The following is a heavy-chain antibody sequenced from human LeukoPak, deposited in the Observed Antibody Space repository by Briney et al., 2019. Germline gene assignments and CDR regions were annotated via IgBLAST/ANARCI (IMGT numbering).Heavy chain of an antibody. D-gene: IGHD3-22*01. Sequence: GGSLRLSCAASGFTFSSYAMHWVRQAPGKGLEWVAVISYDGSNKYYADSVKGRFTISRDNSKNTLYLQMNSLRAEDTAVYYCAREADSSGYWDYWGQGTLVTVSS. CDR2: ISYDGSNK. V-gene: IGHV3-30-3*01. J-gene: IGHJ4*02. CDR1: GFTFSSYA. CDR3: AREADSSGYWDY.